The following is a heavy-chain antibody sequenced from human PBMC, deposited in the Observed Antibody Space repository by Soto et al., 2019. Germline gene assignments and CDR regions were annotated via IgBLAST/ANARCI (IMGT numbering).Heavy chain of an antibody. CDR1: GGTFSNYT. CDR3: ARSSPYIVVRKPTGNQDYYGMDV. D-gene: IGHD2-2*01. CDR2: IIPVFGTT. V-gene: IGHV1-69*01. Sequence: QVQLVQSGAEVKKPGSSVKVFCKASGGTFSNYTISWVRQAPGQGLEWMGGIIPVFGTTDYEQKFKGRVTITADGSTSTAYMKLSSLRSVDTAVYYCARSSPYIVVRKPTGNQDYYGMDVWGQGTTVTVSS. J-gene: IGHJ6*02.